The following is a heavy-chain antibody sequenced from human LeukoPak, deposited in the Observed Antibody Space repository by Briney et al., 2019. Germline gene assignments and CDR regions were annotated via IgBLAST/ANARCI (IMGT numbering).Heavy chain of an antibody. J-gene: IGHJ6*03. Sequence: GASVTVSFKASGYTFTVYYMHWVRQAPGQGLEWMGWINPNSGGTNYAQKFQGRVTMTRDTSISTAYMELSRLRSDDTAVYYCARDGAYCGGDCYPTFWAYYYYMDVWGKGTTVTVSS. CDR2: INPNSGGT. CDR1: GYTFTVYY. D-gene: IGHD2-21*02. CDR3: ARDGAYCGGDCYPTFWAYYYYMDV. V-gene: IGHV1-2*02.